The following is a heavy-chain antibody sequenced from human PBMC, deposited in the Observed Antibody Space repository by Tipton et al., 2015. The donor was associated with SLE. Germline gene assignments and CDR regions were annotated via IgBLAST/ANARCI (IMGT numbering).Heavy chain of an antibody. CDR2: IYTSGST. V-gene: IGHV4-4*07. CDR3: ARWGRSSGWYGY. CDR1: GGSISSYY. J-gene: IGHJ4*02. Sequence: TLSLTCAVSGGSISSYYWSWIRPPAGKGLEWIGRIYTSGSTNYNPSLKSRVTISVDTSKNQFSLKLSSVTAADTAGYYCARWGRSSGWYGYWGQGTLVTVSS. D-gene: IGHD6-19*01.